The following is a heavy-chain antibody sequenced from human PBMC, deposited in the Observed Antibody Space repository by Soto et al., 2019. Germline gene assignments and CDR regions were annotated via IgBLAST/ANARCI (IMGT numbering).Heavy chain of an antibody. D-gene: IGHD3-10*01. Sequence: SETLSLTCTVAGGSISSYYCSWIRQPPGKGLEWIGYIYYSGSTNYNPSLKSRVTISVDTSKNQCSLNLISVTAPDTSVDYCARARWFGEFDYWGPGALVTACS. CDR2: IYYSGST. CDR1: GGSISSYY. J-gene: IGHJ4*02. V-gene: IGHV4-59*01. CDR3: ARARWFGEFDY.